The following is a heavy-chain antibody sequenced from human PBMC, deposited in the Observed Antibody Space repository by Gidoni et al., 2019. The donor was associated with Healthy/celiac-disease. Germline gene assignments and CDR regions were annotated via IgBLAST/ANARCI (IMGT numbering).Heavy chain of an antibody. Sequence: QVTLKESGPVLVKPTETLTLTCTVSGFSLSNARLGVSWIRQHPGNALEWLAPIFSNDETSYSTSLKSRLTISKDTSKSQVVLTMTNMDPVDTATYYCARIVYYGSGSYSKRGFDYWGQGTLVTVSS. V-gene: IGHV2-26*01. CDR2: IFSNDET. CDR1: GFSLSNARLG. CDR3: ARIVYYGSGSYSKRGFDY. J-gene: IGHJ4*02. D-gene: IGHD3-10*01.